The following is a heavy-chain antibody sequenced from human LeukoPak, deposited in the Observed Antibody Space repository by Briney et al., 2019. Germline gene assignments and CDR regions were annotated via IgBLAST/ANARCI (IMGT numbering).Heavy chain of an antibody. CDR1: GFTFSSYG. D-gene: IGHD6-13*01. Sequence: GGSLRLSCAASGFTFSSYGMHWVRQAPGKGLEWVAIISYDGSNKYYADSVKGRFTISRDNSKNTLYLQMNSLRAEDTAFYYCAKDSQHLAIYYFDYWGQGTLVTVSS. CDR3: AKDSQHLAIYYFDY. CDR2: ISYDGSNK. J-gene: IGHJ4*02. V-gene: IGHV3-30*18.